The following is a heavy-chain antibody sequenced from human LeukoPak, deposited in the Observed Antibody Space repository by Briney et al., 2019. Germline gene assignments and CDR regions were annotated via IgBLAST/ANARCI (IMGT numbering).Heavy chain of an antibody. Sequence: PGRSLRRSCAASGFTFSSYGMHWVRQAPGKGLKWVALISYDGSNEYYADSVRGRFTISRDNSKFTLYMQMNSLRAEDTAVYYCARVRAGYCTSTSCYTGMDVWGQGTTVTVSS. CDR1: GFTFSSYG. CDR3: ARVRAGYCTSTSCYTGMDV. J-gene: IGHJ6*02. D-gene: IGHD2-2*01. CDR2: ISYDGSNE. V-gene: IGHV3-30*03.